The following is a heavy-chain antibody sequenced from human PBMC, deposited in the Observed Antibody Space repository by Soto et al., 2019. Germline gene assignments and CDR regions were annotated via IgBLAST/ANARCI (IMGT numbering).Heavy chain of an antibody. D-gene: IGHD3-10*01. CDR3: AKDLHPGYHGSGSSFDY. CDR2: ISYDGSNK. Sequence: PGGSLRLSCAASGFTFSSYGMHWVRQAPGKGLEWVAVISYDGSNKYYADSVKGRFTISRDNSKNTLYLQMNSLRAEDTAVYYCAKDLHPGYHGSGSSFDYWGQGTLVTVSS. CDR1: GFTFSSYG. J-gene: IGHJ4*02. V-gene: IGHV3-30*18.